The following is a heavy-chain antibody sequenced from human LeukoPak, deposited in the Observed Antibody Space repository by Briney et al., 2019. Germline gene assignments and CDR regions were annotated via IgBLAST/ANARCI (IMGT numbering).Heavy chain of an antibody. J-gene: IGHJ4*02. D-gene: IGHD2-15*01. CDR3: ARDTRYCSGGGCYIGYYFDY. CDR2: ISSSSSYI. V-gene: IGHV3-21*01. Sequence: GGSLRLSCAASGFTLSSCTMNWVRQAPGKGLEWVSSISSSSSYIYYADSVKGRFTISRDNAKNSLFLQMNSLRAEDTALYYCARDTRYCSGGGCYIGYYFDYWGQGTLVTVSS. CDR1: GFTLSSCT.